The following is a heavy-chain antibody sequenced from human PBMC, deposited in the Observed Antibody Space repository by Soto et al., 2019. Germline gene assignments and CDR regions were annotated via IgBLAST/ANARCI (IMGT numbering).Heavy chain of an antibody. J-gene: IGHJ5*02. CDR3: ARHGFYGDYASNYFDP. D-gene: IGHD4-17*01. CDR2: IYPGDSDS. CDR1: GYNFATYW. Sequence: GESLKISCEGFGYNFATYWIAWVRQRPGKGLEYMGIIYPGDSDSRYSPSFQGQVTFSADKSIRTAYMQWSSLKASDTAMYYCARHGFYGDYASNYFDPWGQGTLVTVSS. V-gene: IGHV5-51*01.